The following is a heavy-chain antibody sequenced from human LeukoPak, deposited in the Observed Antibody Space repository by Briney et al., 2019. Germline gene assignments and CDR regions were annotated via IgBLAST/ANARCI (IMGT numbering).Heavy chain of an antibody. Sequence: ASETLSLTCAVSGGSISSSSYYWGWIRQPPGKGLEWIGSIYYSGSTYYNPSLKSRVTISVDTSKNQFSLKLSSVTAADTAVYYCAREPGYCSSTSCSYFDYWGQGTLVTVSS. J-gene: IGHJ4*02. D-gene: IGHD2-2*01. CDR3: AREPGYCSSTSCSYFDY. CDR2: IYYSGST. CDR1: GGSISSSSYY. V-gene: IGHV4-39*07.